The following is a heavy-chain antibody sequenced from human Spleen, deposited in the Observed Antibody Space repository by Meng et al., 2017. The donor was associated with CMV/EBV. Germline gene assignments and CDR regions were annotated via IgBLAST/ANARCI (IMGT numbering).Heavy chain of an antibody. V-gene: IGHV3-53*01. J-gene: IGHJ3*02. CDR1: GFSVSSNY. CDR2: IYSGGRI. D-gene: IGHD3-3*01. CDR3: ARFLEWLLNAFDI. Sequence: GGSLRLSCAASGFSVSSNYMSWVRQAPGKGLEWVSVIYSGGRIYYADSVKGRFTISRDNSKNTLYLQMNSLRAEDTAVYYCARFLEWLLNAFDIWGQGTMVTVSS.